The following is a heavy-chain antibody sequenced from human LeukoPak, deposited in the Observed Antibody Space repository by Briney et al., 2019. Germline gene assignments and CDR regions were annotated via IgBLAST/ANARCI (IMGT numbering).Heavy chain of an antibody. V-gene: IGHV1-2*02. D-gene: IGHD3-22*01. CDR1: GYTFSGYY. Sequence: ASVKVSCKGSGYTFSGYYMHWVRQAPGQGLEWMGWIDYNSGATNYAQALQGRVTMTRDTSITIFYMELSSLRSDDTAVYYCARALRHDDSSGYYAYWGQGTLVTVSS. CDR2: IDYNSGAT. J-gene: IGHJ4*02. CDR3: ARALRHDDSSGYYAY.